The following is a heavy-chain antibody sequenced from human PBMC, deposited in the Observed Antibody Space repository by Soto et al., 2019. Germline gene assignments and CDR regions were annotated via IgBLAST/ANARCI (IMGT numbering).Heavy chain of an antibody. CDR1: VVSFSGYY. CDR2: INHSGST. Sequence: SETLSLTCAFYVVSFSGYYWSCIRHPPGKGLEWIGEINHSGSTNYNPSLKSRVTISVDTSKNQFSLKLSSVTAADTAVYYCARDRRTRFLDSVSWFDPWGQGTLVTVSS. CDR3: ARDRRTRFLDSVSWFDP. D-gene: IGHD3-3*01. V-gene: IGHV4-34*01. J-gene: IGHJ5*02.